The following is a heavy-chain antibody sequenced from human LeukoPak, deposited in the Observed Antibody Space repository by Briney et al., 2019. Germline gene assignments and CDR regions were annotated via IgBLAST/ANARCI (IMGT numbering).Heavy chain of an antibody. CDR2: INHSGST. J-gene: IGHJ3*02. Sequence: PSETLSLTCAVYGGSFSGYYWSWIRQPPGKGLEWIGEINHSGSTNYNPSLKSRVTISVDTSKNQFSLKLSSVTAADTAVYYCARGRPYYDILTGYSDDAFDIWGQGTMVTVSS. D-gene: IGHD3-9*01. CDR1: GGSFSGYY. V-gene: IGHV4-34*01. CDR3: ARGRPYYDILTGYSDDAFDI.